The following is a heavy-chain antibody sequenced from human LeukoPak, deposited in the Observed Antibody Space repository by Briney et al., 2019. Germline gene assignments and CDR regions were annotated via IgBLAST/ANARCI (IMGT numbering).Heavy chain of an antibody. CDR3: ARAERQWLVHNAGWFDP. D-gene: IGHD6-19*01. CDR2: ISGSSSYI. J-gene: IGHJ5*02. V-gene: IGHV3-21*01. Sequence: GGSLRLSCAASGFTFSSYSMNWVRQAPGKGLEWVSCISGSSSYIYSADSVKGRFTISRDNAKNSLYLQMNSLRAEDTAVYYCARAERQWLVHNAGWFDPWGQGTLVTVSS. CDR1: GFTFSSYS.